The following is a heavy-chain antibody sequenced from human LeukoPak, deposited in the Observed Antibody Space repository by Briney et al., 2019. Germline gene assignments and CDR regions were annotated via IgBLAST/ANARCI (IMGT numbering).Heavy chain of an antibody. D-gene: IGHD6-13*01. V-gene: IGHV3-7*01. J-gene: IGHJ4*02. CDR3: AREVGSSWYGYFDY. CDR1: GFTFSSYW. Sequence: GGSLRLSCAASGFTFSSYWMSWVRQAPGKGLEWVANIKQDGSEKYYVDSVKGRFTISRDNAKNSLYLQMNSLRAEDTAVYYCAREVGSSWYGYFDYWGRGTLVTVSS. CDR2: IKQDGSEK.